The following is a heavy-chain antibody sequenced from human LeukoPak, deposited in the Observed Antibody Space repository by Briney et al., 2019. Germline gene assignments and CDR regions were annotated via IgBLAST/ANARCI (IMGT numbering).Heavy chain of an antibody. CDR3: ARSGIKMVRGVIIKSPYHMDV. Sequence: GGSLRLSCAASGFTLSTYTMNWVRQAPGKGLEWVSSISSSGSYIYYADSVKGRFTISRDDAKNSLSLQMNSLRAEDTAVYYCARSGIKMVRGVIIKSPYHMDVWGKGTTVTVSS. CDR1: GFTLSTYT. CDR2: ISSSGSYI. J-gene: IGHJ6*03. D-gene: IGHD3-10*01. V-gene: IGHV3-21*01.